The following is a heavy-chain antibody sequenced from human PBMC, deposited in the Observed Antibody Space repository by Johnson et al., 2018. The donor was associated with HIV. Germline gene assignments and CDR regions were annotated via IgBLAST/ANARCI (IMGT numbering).Heavy chain of an antibody. CDR1: GFTFSSYA. CDR2: IRENGSEK. Sequence: VQLVESGGGVVQPGRSLRLSCAASGFTFSSYAMHWVRQAPGKGLEWVANIRENGSEKILVDSVTGRLTISRDNAGTTIFVQMRSLRAEDTAVYNCARSGPNWAFDFWGQGTMVTVSS. J-gene: IGHJ3*01. V-gene: IGHV3-7*01. CDR3: ARSGPNWAFDF. D-gene: IGHD1-1*01.